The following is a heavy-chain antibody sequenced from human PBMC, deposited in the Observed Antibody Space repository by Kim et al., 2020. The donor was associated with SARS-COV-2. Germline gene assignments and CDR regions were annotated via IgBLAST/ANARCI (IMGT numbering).Heavy chain of an antibody. D-gene: IGHD6-6*01. CDR3: AKRASYRSSSPFDY. Sequence: ADSAKGRFTISRDNAKSTLYLQMTSLRAEDTAVYYCAKRASYRSSSPFDYWGQGTLVTVSS. J-gene: IGHJ4*02. V-gene: IGHV3-23*05.